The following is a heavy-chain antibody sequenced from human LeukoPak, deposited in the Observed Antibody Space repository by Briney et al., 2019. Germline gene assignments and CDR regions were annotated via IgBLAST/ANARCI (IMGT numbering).Heavy chain of an antibody. CDR2: FYIGGST. V-gene: IGHV3-66*02. D-gene: IGHD2-2*01. CDR1: EFTFSSYN. J-gene: IGHJ3*02. CDR3: AKERSTSFPDAFDI. Sequence: GGSLRLSCAASEFTFSSYNMNWVRQAPGKGLEWVSVFYIGGSTYYADSVKGRFTISRDNSKNTLYLQMNSLRAEDTAVYYCAKERSTSFPDAFDIWGQGTMVTVSS.